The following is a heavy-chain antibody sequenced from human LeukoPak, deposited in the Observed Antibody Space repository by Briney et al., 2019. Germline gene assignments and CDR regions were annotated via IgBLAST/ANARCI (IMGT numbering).Heavy chain of an antibody. CDR2: IYHSGST. CDR3: ARRDYDFWSGYYGTQDV. V-gene: IGHV4-38-2*02. CDR1: GYSISSGFY. J-gene: IGHJ6*04. Sequence: SETLSLTCTVSGYSISSGFYWGWIRQPPGEGLEWIGSIYHSGSTYYNPSLKSRVTISLDTSKNQFSLKLNSVTAADTAVYYCARRDYDFWSGYYGTQDVWGKGTTVTVSS. D-gene: IGHD3-3*01.